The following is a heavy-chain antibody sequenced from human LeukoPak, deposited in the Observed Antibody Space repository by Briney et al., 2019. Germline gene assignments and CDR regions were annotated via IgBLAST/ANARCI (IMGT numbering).Heavy chain of an antibody. D-gene: IGHD3-22*01. V-gene: IGHV3-7*01. CDR3: ARDRRVYYDSSGYHY. Sequence: GGSLRLSCAASGFTFSSYWMSWVRQAPGKGLEWVANIKQDGSEKYYVDSVKGRFTISRDNAKNSLYLQMNSLRAEDTAVYYCARDRRVYYDSSGYHYWGQGTLVSVSS. CDR2: IKQDGSEK. CDR1: GFTFSSYW. J-gene: IGHJ4*02.